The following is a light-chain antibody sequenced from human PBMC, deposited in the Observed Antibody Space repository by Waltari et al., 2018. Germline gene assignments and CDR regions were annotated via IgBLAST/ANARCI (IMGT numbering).Light chain of an antibody. CDR3: QQYYNTPPWT. CDR2: AAS. CDR1: QDIRFS. V-gene: IGKV1-NL1*01. Sequence: DIQMTQSPSSLSASVGDRVTITCRASQDIRFSLVWYQQKPGKAPKLLLFAASRLESGVPSRFSGSGSGTEYTLTISSVQPEDFATYYCQQYYNTPPWTFGQGTKVEIK. J-gene: IGKJ1*01.